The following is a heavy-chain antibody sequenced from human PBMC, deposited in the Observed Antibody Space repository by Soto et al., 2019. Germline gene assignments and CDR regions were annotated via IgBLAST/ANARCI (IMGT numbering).Heavy chain of an antibody. CDR3: AREIMPLTNDWYFDL. CDR1: GGSFTVYY. Sequence: PSETLSLTCAVYGGSFTVYYWSWIRQSPGKGLEWIGEINHSGSTYYNPSLKSRLTISVDTSKNQFSLRLSSVTAADTAVYYCAREIMPLTNDWYFDLWGRGTLVTVSS. D-gene: IGHD2-8*01. CDR2: INHSGST. V-gene: IGHV4-34*01. J-gene: IGHJ2*01.